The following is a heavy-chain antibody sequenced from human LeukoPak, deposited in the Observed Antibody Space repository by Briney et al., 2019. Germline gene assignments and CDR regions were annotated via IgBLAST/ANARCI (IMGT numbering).Heavy chain of an antibody. D-gene: IGHD6-13*01. CDR3: ARDLLAAAGLLYFDY. J-gene: IGHJ4*02. CDR2: IYTSGST. Sequence: RASETLSLTCTVSGGSISSYYWSWIRQPAGKGLEWIGRIYTSGSTNYNPSLKSRVTMSVDTSKNQFSLKLSSVTAADPAVYYCARDLLAAAGLLYFDYWGQGTLVTVSS. V-gene: IGHV4-4*07. CDR1: GGSISSYY.